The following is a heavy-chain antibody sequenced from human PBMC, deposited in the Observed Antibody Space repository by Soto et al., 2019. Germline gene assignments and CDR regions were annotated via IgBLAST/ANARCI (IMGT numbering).Heavy chain of an antibody. J-gene: IGHJ1*01. D-gene: IGHD6-6*01. CDR2: IDPSDSQT. V-gene: IGHV5-10-1*04. CDR3: ASKISWFHY. CDR1: GYSFAGYW. Sequence: PGESLKISCKGSGYSFAGYWITWVRQKPGKGLEWMGRIDPSDSQTYYSPSFQGQVTISADKSINTVYLQWSSLKASDTAMYYCASKISWFHYWGQGTLVTVSS.